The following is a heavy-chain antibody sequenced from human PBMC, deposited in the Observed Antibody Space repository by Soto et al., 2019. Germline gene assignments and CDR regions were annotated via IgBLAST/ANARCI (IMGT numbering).Heavy chain of an antibody. D-gene: IGHD2-15*01. V-gene: IGHV3-15*07. J-gene: IGHJ4*02. CDR3: TTGYCSGGSCYGYDY. CDR2: IKSKTDGGTT. Sequence: EVQLVESGGGLVKPGGSLRLSCAASGFTFSNAWMNWVRQAPGKGLEWVGRIKSKTDGGTTDYAAPVKGRFTISRDDSKNTLYLQMNSLKTKDTAVYYCTTGYCSGGSCYGYDYWGQGTLVTVSS. CDR1: GFTFSNAW.